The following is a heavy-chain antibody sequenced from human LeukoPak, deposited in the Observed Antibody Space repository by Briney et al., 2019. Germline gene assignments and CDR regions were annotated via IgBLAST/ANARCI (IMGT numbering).Heavy chain of an antibody. V-gene: IGHV3-43*02. CDR3: AKGPSGYYYYMDV. CDR2: ISGDGGRT. J-gene: IGHJ6*03. Sequence: PGGSLRLSCVASGFTFDDYAMEWVRQAPGKGLKWVSLISGDGGRTYYADSVKGRFTISRDNSKNSLYLQMNSLRAEDTAVYYCAKGPSGYYYYMDVWGKGTTVTVSS. CDR1: GFTFDDYA.